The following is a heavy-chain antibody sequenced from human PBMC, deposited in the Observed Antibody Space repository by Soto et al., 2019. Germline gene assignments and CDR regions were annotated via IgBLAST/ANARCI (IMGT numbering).Heavy chain of an antibody. D-gene: IGHD2-8*01. CDR3: ARGGGYCTNGVCYTYYYYYMDV. CDR1: GYTFTSYY. Sequence: QVQLVQSGAEVKKPGASVKVSCKASGYTFTSYYMHWVRQAPGQGLEWMGIINPSGGSTSYAQKFQGRFTMTRDTSTSTVYMELSSLRSEDTAVYYCARGGGYCTNGVCYTYYYYYMDVWGKGTTVTVSS. V-gene: IGHV1-46*03. J-gene: IGHJ6*03. CDR2: INPSGGST.